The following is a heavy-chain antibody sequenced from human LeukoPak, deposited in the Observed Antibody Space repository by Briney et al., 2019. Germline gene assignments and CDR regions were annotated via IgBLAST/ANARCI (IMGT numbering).Heavy chain of an antibody. J-gene: IGHJ4*02. D-gene: IGHD6-19*01. Sequence: PSETLSLTCAVYGGSFSGYYWSWIRQPPGKGLEWIGEINHSGSTNYNPSLKSRVTISVDTSKNQFSLKLSSVTAADTAVYYCARYGSSGAFDYWGQGTLVTVSS. V-gene: IGHV4-34*01. CDR3: ARYGSSGAFDY. CDR1: GGSFSGYY. CDR2: INHSGST.